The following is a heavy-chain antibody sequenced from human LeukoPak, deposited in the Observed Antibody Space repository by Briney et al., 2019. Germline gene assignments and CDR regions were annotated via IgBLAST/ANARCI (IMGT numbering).Heavy chain of an antibody. CDR3: ARHESVVTPDAFDI. J-gene: IGHJ3*02. CDR1: GGSISSYY. D-gene: IGHD4-23*01. V-gene: IGHV4-59*08. Sequence: SETLSLTCTVSGGSISSYYWSWIRQPPGKGLEWIGYIYYSGSTNYNPSLKSRVTISVDTSKNQFSQKLSSVTAADTAVYYCARHESVVTPDAFDIWGQGTMVTVSS. CDR2: IYYSGST.